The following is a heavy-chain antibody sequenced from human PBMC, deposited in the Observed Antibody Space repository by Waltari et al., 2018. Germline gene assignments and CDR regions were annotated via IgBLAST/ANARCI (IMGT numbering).Heavy chain of an antibody. CDR2: IWYDGSNE. J-gene: IGHJ4*02. Sequence: QVQLVESGGGVVQPGRSLRLSCAASGFTFSSYGMHWVRQATGKGLEWGAVIWYDGSNEYYADSGKGRFTISRDNSKNTLNLQMNSLRAEDTAVYYCARAGMGLQLNDYWGQGTLVTVSS. V-gene: IGHV3-33*01. CDR1: GFTFSSYG. CDR3: ARAGMGLQLNDY. D-gene: IGHD4-4*01.